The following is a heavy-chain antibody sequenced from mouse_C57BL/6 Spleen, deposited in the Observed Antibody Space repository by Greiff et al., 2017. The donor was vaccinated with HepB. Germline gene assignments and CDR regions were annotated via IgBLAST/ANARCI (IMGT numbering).Heavy chain of an antibody. J-gene: IGHJ1*03. CDR1: GYSITSGYY. CDR2: ISYDGSN. CDR3: ARKLWYFDV. Sequence: EVKLQESGPGLVKPSQSLSLTCSVTGYSITSGYYWNWIRQFPGNKLEWMGYISYDGSNNYNPSLKNRISITRDTSKNQFFLKLNSVTTEDTATYYCARKLWYFDVWGTGTTVTVSS. V-gene: IGHV3-6*01.